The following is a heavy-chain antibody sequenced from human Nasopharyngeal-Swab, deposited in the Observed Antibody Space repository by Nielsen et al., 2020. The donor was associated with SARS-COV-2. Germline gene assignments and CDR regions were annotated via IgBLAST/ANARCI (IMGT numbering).Heavy chain of an antibody. CDR2: IVPMFVTA. V-gene: IGHV1-69*13. CDR3: ARAKSLHTEYNCFDP. Sequence: SVKVSCQASVCTFSSYSISCVRQAPGQGLEWMGVIVPMFVTAKYAQNFQGRVTITADESTTTAYMELTSLRSEDTAVYYCARAKSLHTEYNCFDPWGKGTLVTVSS. CDR1: VCTFSSYS. J-gene: IGHJ5*02. D-gene: IGHD3-10*01.